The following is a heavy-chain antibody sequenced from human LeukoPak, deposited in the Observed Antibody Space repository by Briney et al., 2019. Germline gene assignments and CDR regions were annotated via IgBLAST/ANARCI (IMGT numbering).Heavy chain of an antibody. CDR1: GFTFSNSW. V-gene: IGHV3-7*01. Sequence: GGSLRLSCAASGFTFSNSWMTWVRQAPGKGLEWVASIKEDGSETYYVDSVKGRFTISRDNARNSLYLQMNSLRAEDTAVYYCARGKGVDYWGQGILVTVSS. CDR2: IKEDGSET. J-gene: IGHJ4*02. CDR3: ARGKGVDY.